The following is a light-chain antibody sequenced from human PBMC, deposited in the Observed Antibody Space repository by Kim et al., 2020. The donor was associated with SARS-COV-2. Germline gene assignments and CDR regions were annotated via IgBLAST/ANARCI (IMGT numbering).Light chain of an antibody. CDR3: QQSDNVPPLT. Sequence: SVREGVPISCQSDQDIINFINWYQQNTGKAPKLLISDATTLRTGVPSSFSGRGSGTDFTFTISILPSEDFATYFCQQSDNVPPLTFGGRTKVDIK. CDR1: QDIINF. CDR2: DAT. V-gene: IGKV1-33*01. J-gene: IGKJ4*01.